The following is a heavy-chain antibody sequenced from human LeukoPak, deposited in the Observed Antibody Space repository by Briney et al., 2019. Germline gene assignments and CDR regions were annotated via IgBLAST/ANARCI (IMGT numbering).Heavy chain of an antibody. Sequence: GGSLRLSCAASGFTFSSYAMHWVRQAPGKGLEWVAVISYDGSNKYYADSVKGRFTISRDNSKNTLYLQMNSLRAEDTAVFYCARTRGSYFGYMDVWGKGTTVTVSS. D-gene: IGHD1-26*01. CDR3: ARTRGSYFGYMDV. J-gene: IGHJ6*03. CDR2: ISYDGSNK. CDR1: GFTFSSYA. V-gene: IGHV3-30-3*01.